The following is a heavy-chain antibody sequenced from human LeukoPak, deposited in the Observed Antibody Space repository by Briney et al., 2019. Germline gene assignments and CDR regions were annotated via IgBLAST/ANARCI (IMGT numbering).Heavy chain of an antibody. D-gene: IGHD1-26*01. V-gene: IGHV4-59*12. Sequence: SETLSLTCTVSGVSISSNYWSWVRQPPGKGLEWVGYIYYSGSTNYNPSLKSRVTISVDTSKNQFSLKLRSVTAADTAVYYCASNSGSYTYYFYYWGQGTLVTVSS. J-gene: IGHJ4*02. CDR1: GVSISSNY. CDR3: ASNSGSYTYYFYY. CDR2: IYYSGST.